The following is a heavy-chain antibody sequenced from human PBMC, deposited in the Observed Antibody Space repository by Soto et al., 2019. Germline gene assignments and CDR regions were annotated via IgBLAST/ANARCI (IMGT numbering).Heavy chain of an antibody. J-gene: IGHJ3*02. Sequence: QVQLVESGGGVVQPGRSLRHSCAASGFTFSSYGMHWVRQAPGKGLEWVAVISYDGSNKYYADSVKGRFTISRDNSKNTLYLQMNSLRAEDTAVYYCAKDGCPKCLDHDAFDIWGQGTMVTVSS. V-gene: IGHV3-30*18. CDR3: AKDGCPKCLDHDAFDI. CDR2: ISYDGSNK. CDR1: GFTFSSYG. D-gene: IGHD1-1*01.